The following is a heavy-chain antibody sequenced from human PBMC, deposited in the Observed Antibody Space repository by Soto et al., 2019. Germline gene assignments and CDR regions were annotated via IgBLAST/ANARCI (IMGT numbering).Heavy chain of an antibody. CDR2: IYSGGST. J-gene: IGHJ3*02. CDR3: ARPRRHYAHDAFDI. CDR1: GFTVSSNY. D-gene: IGHD2-2*01. V-gene: IGHV3-53*01. Sequence: HPGGSLRLSCAASGFTVSSNYMSWVRQAPGKGLEWVSVIYSGGSTYYADSVKGRFTISRDNSKNTLYLQMNSLRAEDTAVYYCARPRRHYAHDAFDICGQGTMVTVSS.